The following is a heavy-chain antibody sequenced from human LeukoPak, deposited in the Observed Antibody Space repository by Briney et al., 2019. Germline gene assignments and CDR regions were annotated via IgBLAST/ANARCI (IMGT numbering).Heavy chain of an antibody. CDR2: IYYSGST. Sequence: SETLSLTCTVSGGSISSYYWSWIRQPPGKGLECIGYIYYSGSTNYNPSLKSRVTISVDTSKNQFSLKLSSVTAADTAVYYCARGPDKADSSSWGYYYYYYMDVWGKGTTVTASS. V-gene: IGHV4-59*01. D-gene: IGHD6-13*01. CDR1: GGSISSYY. J-gene: IGHJ6*03. CDR3: ARGPDKADSSSWGYYYYYYMDV.